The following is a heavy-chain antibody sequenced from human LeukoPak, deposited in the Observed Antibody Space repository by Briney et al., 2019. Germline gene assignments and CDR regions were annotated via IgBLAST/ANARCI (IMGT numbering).Heavy chain of an antibody. CDR3: ARDVHDYGGYGDLGDAFDI. D-gene: IGHD4-17*01. V-gene: IGHV4-59*01. J-gene: IGHJ3*02. CDR1: GCSISSYY. Sequence: SETLSLTCTVSGCSISSYYRSWIRQPPGKGLEWIGYIYYSGSTNYNPSLNSRVTISVDTSKNQFSLKLSSVTAADTAVYYCARDVHDYGGYGDLGDAFDIWGQGTMVTVSS. CDR2: IYYSGST.